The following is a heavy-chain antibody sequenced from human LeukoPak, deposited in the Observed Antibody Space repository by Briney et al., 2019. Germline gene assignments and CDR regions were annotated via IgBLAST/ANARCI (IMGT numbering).Heavy chain of an antibody. CDR3: AREPPKSPTQGFDI. Sequence: PSETLSLTCTVSGGSISSYYWSWIRQPPGKGLEWIGYICYSGSTNYNPSLKSRVTISVDTSKNQFSLKLSSVTAADTAVYYCAREPPKSPTQGFDIWGQGTMVTVSS. V-gene: IGHV4-59*01. J-gene: IGHJ3*02. CDR1: GGSISSYY. CDR2: ICYSGST.